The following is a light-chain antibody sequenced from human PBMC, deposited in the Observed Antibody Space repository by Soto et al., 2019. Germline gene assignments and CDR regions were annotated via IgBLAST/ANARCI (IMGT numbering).Light chain of an antibody. CDR2: AAS. CDR1: QSISSH. Sequence: DIQMTQSPSSLSASIGDRVTITCRASQSISSHLYWFQQKPGQAPKLLNYAASSLQSGVPSRFSGSGSGTDFTLTISSLQPEDFATYYCQQSYSNSITFGQGTRLEIK. J-gene: IGKJ5*01. CDR3: QQSYSNSIT. V-gene: IGKV1-39*01.